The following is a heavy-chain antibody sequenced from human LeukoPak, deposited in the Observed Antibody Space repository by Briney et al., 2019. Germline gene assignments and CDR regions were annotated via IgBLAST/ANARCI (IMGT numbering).Heavy chain of an antibody. CDR2: IIPILGIA. CDR3: AREGGDSRTNWFDP. Sequence: ASVKVSCKASGGTFSSYTISWVRQAPGQGLEWMGRIIPILGIANYAQKFQGRVTITADKSTSTAYMVLSSLRSEDTAVYYCAREGGDSRTNWFDPWGQGTLVTVSS. J-gene: IGHJ5*02. D-gene: IGHD2-21*02. CDR1: GGTFSSYT. V-gene: IGHV1-69*02.